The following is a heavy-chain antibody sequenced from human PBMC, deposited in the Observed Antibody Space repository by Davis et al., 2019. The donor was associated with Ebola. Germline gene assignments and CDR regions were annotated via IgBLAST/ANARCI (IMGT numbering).Heavy chain of an antibody. CDR1: GFTFSGSA. CDR2: IRSKANSYAT. D-gene: IGHD1/OR15-1a*01. CDR3: SQTSPHVGDV. J-gene: IGHJ6*02. Sequence: GESLKISCAASGFTFSGSAMHWVRQASGKGLEWVGRIRSKANSYATAYAASVKGRFTISRDDSKNTAYLQMNNLKTEDTAVYYCSQTSPHVGDVWGQGTTVTVSS. V-gene: IGHV3-73*01.